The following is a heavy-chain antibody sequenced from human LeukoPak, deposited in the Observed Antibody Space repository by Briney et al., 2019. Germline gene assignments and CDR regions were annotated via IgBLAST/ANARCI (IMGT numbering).Heavy chain of an antibody. Sequence: ASVKVSCKVSGYTLTELSMHWVRQAPGKGLEWMGGFDPEDGETIYAQKFQGRVTMTEDTSTDTAYMELSSLRSEDTAVYYCATVSGYDYVWGSYRYAFEIWGQGTMVTVSS. V-gene: IGHV1-24*01. CDR2: FDPEDGET. CDR1: GYTLTELS. J-gene: IGHJ3*02. CDR3: ATVSGYDYVWGSYRYAFEI. D-gene: IGHD3-16*02.